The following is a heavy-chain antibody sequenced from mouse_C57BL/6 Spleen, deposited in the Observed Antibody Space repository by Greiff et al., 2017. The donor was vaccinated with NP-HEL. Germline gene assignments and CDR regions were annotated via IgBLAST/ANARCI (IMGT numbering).Heavy chain of an antibody. V-gene: IGHV1-53*01. J-gene: IGHJ3*01. CDR2: INPSNGGT. Sequence: QVQLQQPGTELVKPGASVKLSCKASGYTFTSYWMHWVKQRPGQGLEWIGNINPSNGGTNYNEKFKSKATLTVDKSSSTAYMQLSSLTSEDSAVYDGGRGHSSGYLAWFAYWGQGTLVTVSA. CDR3: GRGHSSGYLAWFAY. CDR1: GYTFTSYW. D-gene: IGHD3-1*01.